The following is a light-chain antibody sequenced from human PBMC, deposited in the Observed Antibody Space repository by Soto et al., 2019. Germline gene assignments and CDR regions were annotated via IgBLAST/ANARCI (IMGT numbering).Light chain of an antibody. CDR2: EVT. CDR3: SSPAADDHSHYV. CDR1: SSDVGRYKF. V-gene: IGLV2-8*01. J-gene: IGLJ1*01. Sequence: QSALTQPPSASGSPGQSVTLSCTGTSSDVGRYKFVSWYQQHPGKAPKLMIFEVTKRPSGVPDRFSGSKSGNTASLTVSGVLADDEADYYCSSPAADDHSHYVFGTGTKLTVL.